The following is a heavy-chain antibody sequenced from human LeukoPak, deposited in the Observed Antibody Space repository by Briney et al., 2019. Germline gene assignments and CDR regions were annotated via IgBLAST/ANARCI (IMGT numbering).Heavy chain of an antibody. CDR1: GFTLSSYW. Sequence: GGSLRLTCAASGFTLSSYWMHWVRQAPGKGLEWVSSITISSSIIYYADAVKGRFTISRDNAKNSLFLQMNSLRAEDTAVYYCARDLSDDYSLDYWGQGTLVSVSS. J-gene: IGHJ4*02. D-gene: IGHD3-16*01. CDR2: ITISSSII. V-gene: IGHV3-21*01. CDR3: ARDLSDDYSLDY.